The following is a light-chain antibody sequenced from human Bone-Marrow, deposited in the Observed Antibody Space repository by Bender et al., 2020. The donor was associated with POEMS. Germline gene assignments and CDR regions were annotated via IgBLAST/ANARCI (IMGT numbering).Light chain of an antibody. V-gene: IGLV3-1*01. CDR3: QAWDSNSAV. CDR2: QDH. Sequence: SYELTQPPSVSVSPGQTAKITCSGDKLGDKYSYWYQQQPGQSPVLVIYQDHKRPSGIPERFSGSNSGNTATLPFSGTQAMDKADYYCQAWDSNSAVFGGGTTLTVL. CDR1: KLGDKY. J-gene: IGLJ3*02.